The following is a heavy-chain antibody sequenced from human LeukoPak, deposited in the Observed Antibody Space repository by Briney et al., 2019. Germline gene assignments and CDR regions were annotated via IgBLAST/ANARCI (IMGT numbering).Heavy chain of an antibody. V-gene: IGHV3-33*01. CDR3: ARERHYSSGWENWFDP. CDR2: IWYDGSNK. J-gene: IGHJ5*02. D-gene: IGHD6-19*01. Sequence: PGRSLRLSCAASGFTFSSYGMHWVRQAPGKGLEWVAVIWYDGSNKYYADSVKGRFTISRDNSKNTLYLQMNSLRAEDTAVYYCARERHYSSGWENWFDPRGQGTLVTVSS. CDR1: GFTFSSYG.